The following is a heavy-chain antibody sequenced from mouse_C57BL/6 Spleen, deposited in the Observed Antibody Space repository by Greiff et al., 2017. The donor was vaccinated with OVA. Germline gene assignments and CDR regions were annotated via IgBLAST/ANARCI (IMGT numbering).Heavy chain of an antibody. V-gene: IGHV10-3*01. D-gene: IGHD1-1*01. Sequence: EVQGVESGGGLVQPKGSLKLSCAASGFTFNTYAMHWVRQAPGKGLEWVARIRSKSSNYATYYADSVKDRFTISRDDSQSMLYLQMNNLKTEDTAMYYCVRDLDYYGSSFLDYAMDYWGQGTSVTVSS. CDR1: GFTFNTYA. J-gene: IGHJ4*01. CDR2: IRSKSSNYAT. CDR3: VRDLDYYGSSFLDYAMDY.